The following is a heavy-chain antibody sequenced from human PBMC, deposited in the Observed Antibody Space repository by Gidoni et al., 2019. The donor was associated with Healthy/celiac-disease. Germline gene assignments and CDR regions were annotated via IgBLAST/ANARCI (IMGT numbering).Heavy chain of an antibody. CDR1: GFTFSSYE. Sequence: EVQLVESGGGLVQPGGSLRLSCAASGFTFSSYEMNWVRQAPGKGLEWVSYISSSGSTIYYADSVKGRFTISRDNAKNSLYLQMNSLRAEDTAVYYCARAPSSGWSDYYFDYWGQGTLVTVSS. V-gene: IGHV3-48*03. J-gene: IGHJ4*02. CDR2: ISSSGSTI. D-gene: IGHD6-19*01. CDR3: ARAPSSGWSDYYFDY.